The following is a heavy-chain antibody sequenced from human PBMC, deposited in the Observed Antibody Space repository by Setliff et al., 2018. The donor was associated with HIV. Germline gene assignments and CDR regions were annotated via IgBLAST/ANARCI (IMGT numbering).Heavy chain of an antibody. D-gene: IGHD5-18*01. Sequence: GASVKVSCKASGDIFSSYAISWVRQAPGQGLEWMGGILPIFHTTKYAQKFQGRVTTTTDESTTTAYMELSSLRSEDTAMYYCANMDLAMVTPGDDYWGQGTLVTVS. J-gene: IGHJ4*02. V-gene: IGHV1-69*05. CDR2: ILPIFHTT. CDR1: GDIFSSYA. CDR3: ANMDLAMVTPGDDY.